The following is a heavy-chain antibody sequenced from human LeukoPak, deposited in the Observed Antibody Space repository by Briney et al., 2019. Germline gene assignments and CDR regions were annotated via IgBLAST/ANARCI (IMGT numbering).Heavy chain of an antibody. CDR2: IGIDSGNT. J-gene: IGHJ4*02. Sequence: GGSLRLPCTASGFPFVEYSMNWVRQAPGKGLEWISYIGIDSGNTKYADSVRGRFTISTDKAKNSPYLQMNSLRVEDTTVYYCARDHNYAFDNWGQGTLVSVAS. CDR1: GFPFVEYS. D-gene: IGHD1-1*01. V-gene: IGHV3-48*01. CDR3: ARDHNYAFDN.